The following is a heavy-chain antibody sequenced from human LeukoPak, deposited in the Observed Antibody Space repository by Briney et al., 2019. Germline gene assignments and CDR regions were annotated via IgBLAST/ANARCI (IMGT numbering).Heavy chain of an antibody. V-gene: IGHV1-69*01. J-gene: IGHJ6*03. Sequence: AVKVSCKASGGTFSSYAISWVRQAPGQGLEWMGGIIPIFGTANYAQKFQGRVTITADESTSTAYMELSSLRSEDTAVYYCARGPIVVVVAATRYYYMDVWGKGTTVTVSS. CDR1: GGTFSSYA. CDR3: ARGPIVVVVAATRYYYMDV. CDR2: IIPIFGTA. D-gene: IGHD2-15*01.